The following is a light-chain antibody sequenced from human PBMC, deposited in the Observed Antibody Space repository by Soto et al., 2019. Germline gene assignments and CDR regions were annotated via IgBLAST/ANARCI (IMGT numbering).Light chain of an antibody. CDR1: QSVTST. V-gene: IGKV3-15*01. CDR3: QQFHNWPRT. J-gene: IGKJ1*01. CDR2: GTS. Sequence: EIVMTQSPATLSVSPGETATLSCRASQSVTSTVAWYQQKPGQAPRLLMYGTSTRVTGIPARFSGSGSGTEFTLTISGLQSEDFAVYYCQQFHNWPRTFGQGTKVEIK.